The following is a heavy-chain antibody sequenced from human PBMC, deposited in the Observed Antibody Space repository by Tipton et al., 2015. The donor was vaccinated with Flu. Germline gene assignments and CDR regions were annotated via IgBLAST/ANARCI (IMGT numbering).Heavy chain of an antibody. J-gene: IGHJ3*02. V-gene: IGHV3-33*01. CDR1: GFTFSSYG. CDR2: IRYDGSNK. CDR3: ARLTSSPTRLDAFDI. Sequence: LSLTCVASGFTFSSYGMHWVRQAPGKGLEWVALIRYDGSNKYYADSVRGRFTISRDNSKNTVYLQMNSLRAEDTAVYYCARLTSSPTRLDAFDIWGQGTMVSVSS.